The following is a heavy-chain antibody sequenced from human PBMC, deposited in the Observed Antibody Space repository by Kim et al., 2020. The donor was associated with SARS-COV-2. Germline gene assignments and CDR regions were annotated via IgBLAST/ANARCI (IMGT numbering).Heavy chain of an antibody. CDR1: GFTFSNAW. CDR2: IKSRTDGGTT. V-gene: IGHV3-15*01. CDR3: TTVGEGYSGYDYGYYYYGMDG. J-gene: IGHJ6*02. D-gene: IGHD5-12*01. Sequence: GGSLRLSCAASGFTFSNAWMSWVRQAPGKGLEWVGRIKSRTDGGTTDYAAPVKGRFTISRDDSKNTLYLQMNSLKTEDTAVYYCTTVGEGYSGYDYGYYYYGMDGWGQGTTVTVSS.